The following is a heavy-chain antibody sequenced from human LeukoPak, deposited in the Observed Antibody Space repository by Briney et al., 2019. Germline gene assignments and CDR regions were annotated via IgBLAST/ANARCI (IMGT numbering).Heavy chain of an antibody. V-gene: IGHV3-48*03. CDR1: DFTFSNYD. Sequence: GGSLRLSCAASDFTFSNYDMIWVRQAPGKGLECVSYISSRTSAIYYADSVKGRFTISGDNAKNSLYLQMNSLRAEDTAVYYCARSSIAALPSGGWGQGTLVTVSS. CDR2: ISSRTSAI. D-gene: IGHD6-6*01. CDR3: ARSSIAALPSGG. J-gene: IGHJ4*02.